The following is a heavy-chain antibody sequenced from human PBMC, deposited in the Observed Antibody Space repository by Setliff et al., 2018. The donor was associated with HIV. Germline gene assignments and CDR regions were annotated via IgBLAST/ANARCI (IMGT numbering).Heavy chain of an antibody. Sequence: GGSLRLSCEASVFIFSTYGMHWVRQAPGKGLEWVAFIRSDETNKYYSDSVKGRFTISRDTSKNTLFLQINSLRPEDTAVYYCARISVASRYNSDMDVWGKGTTVTVSS. CDR3: ARISVASRYNSDMDV. CDR1: VFIFSTYG. V-gene: IGHV3-30*02. D-gene: IGHD5-12*01. CDR2: IRSDETNK. J-gene: IGHJ6*03.